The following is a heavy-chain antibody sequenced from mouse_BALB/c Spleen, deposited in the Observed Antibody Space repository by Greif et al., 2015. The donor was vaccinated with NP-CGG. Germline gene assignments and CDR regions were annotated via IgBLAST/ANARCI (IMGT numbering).Heavy chain of an antibody. CDR2: IDPANGNT. J-gene: IGHJ3*01. V-gene: IGHV14-3*02. CDR3: ASRLRRAY. CDR1: GFNIKDTY. Sequence: EVQLQESGAELVKPGASVKMSCRASGFNIKDTYMHWVKQRPEQGLEWIGRIDPANGNTKYDPKFQGKATITADTSSNPAYLQLSSLTSEDTAVYYCASRLRRAYWGQWTLVTVSA.